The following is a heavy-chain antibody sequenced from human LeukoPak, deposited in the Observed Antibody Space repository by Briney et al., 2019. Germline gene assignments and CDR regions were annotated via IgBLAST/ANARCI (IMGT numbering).Heavy chain of an antibody. CDR3: ARETYGSGSYYNYFDY. D-gene: IGHD3-10*01. CDR1: GGSISSSSDY. V-gene: IGHV4-39*01. Sequence: SETLSLTCTVSGGSISSSSDYWGWIRQAPGKGLEWIGSFFVSGSTHYNPSLRSRATLFVDTSKNQFSLKLTSMTAADTAVYYCARETYGSGSYYNYFDYWGQGTLVTVSS. CDR2: FFVSGST. J-gene: IGHJ4*02.